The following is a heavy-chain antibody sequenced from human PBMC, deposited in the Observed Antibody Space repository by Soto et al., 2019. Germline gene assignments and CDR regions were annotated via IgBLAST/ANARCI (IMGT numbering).Heavy chain of an antibody. CDR3: ARDDTAAAVDYYYYGTDV. Sequence: QVQLLESGGGVVQPGSSLRLSCAASGFTFSSYAMHWVRQAPGKGLEWVAVISYDGSNKYYADSVKGRFTICRDNSKNTLYLQMNSMRAEDTAVYYCARDDTAAAVDYYYYGTDVWGQGTTVTVSS. V-gene: IGHV3-30-3*01. D-gene: IGHD6-13*01. CDR1: GFTFSSYA. J-gene: IGHJ6*02. CDR2: ISYDGSNK.